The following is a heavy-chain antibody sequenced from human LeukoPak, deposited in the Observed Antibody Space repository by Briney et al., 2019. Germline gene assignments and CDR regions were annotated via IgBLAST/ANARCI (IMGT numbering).Heavy chain of an antibody. V-gene: IGHV4-38-2*01. CDR1: GYSISSGYY. CDR3: ARGRSDWFDP. Sequence: SETLSLTCAVSGYSISSGYYWGWIRQPPGKGLEWIGSIYHSGSTYYNPSLKSRVTISVDTSKNQFSLKLSSVTAADTAVYYCARGRSDWFDPWGQGTLVTVSS. CDR2: IYHSGST. J-gene: IGHJ5*02.